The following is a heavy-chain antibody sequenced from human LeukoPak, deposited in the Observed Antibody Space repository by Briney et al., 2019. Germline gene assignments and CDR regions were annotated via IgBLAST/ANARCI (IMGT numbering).Heavy chain of an antibody. CDR2: ISYGGKA. V-gene: IGHV4-31*11. CDR3: ARAPVATPSEFDY. J-gene: IGHJ4*02. D-gene: IGHD5-12*01. CDR1: GDSIGSGGYW. Sequence: SETLSLICAVSGDSIGSGGYWWSWIRQHPGTGPEWIGYISYGGKADYNPSLKSRVAISADTPKNQFSLKLSSTTAADTAVYYCARAPVATPSEFDYWGQGTLVTVSS.